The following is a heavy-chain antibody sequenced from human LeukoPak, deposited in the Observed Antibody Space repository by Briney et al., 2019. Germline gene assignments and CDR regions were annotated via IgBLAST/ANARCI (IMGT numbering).Heavy chain of an antibody. Sequence: SETLSLTRTVSGGSISISSYYWGWIRQPPGKGLEWIGSIYYSGSTYYNPSLKSRVTISVDTSKNQFSLKLSSVTAADTAVYYCARSPHYDYVWGSYRYQYFDYWGQGTLVTVSS. D-gene: IGHD3-16*02. CDR2: IYYSGST. CDR3: ARSPHYDYVWGSYRYQYFDY. CDR1: GGSISISSYY. J-gene: IGHJ4*02. V-gene: IGHV4-39*01.